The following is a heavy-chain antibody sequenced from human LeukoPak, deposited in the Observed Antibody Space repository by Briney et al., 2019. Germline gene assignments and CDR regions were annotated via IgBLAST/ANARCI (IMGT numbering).Heavy chain of an antibody. J-gene: IGHJ6*04. D-gene: IGHD3-10*01. CDR1: GYTFSSYY. CDR2: INPTGGGNK. V-gene: IGHV1-46*01. Sequence: ASVKVSCKAFGYTFSSYYMHWMRQAPGQGLEWMGIINPTGGGNKRYAQKFQGRVTMTSDTSASTVYMELSSLRSEDTAVYYCARDGRYYGSGNYYGMDVWGKGTTVTVS. CDR3: ARDGRYYGSGNYYGMDV.